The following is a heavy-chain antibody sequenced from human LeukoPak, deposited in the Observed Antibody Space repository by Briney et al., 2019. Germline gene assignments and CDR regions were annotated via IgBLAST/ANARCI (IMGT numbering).Heavy chain of an antibody. V-gene: IGHV4-39*01. CDR3: ARHPSMKRVPAVKFDY. CDR1: GGSISSSSYD. Sequence: PSETLSPTCTVSGGSISSSSYDWGWIRQPPGKGLEWIGSIYYSGSTYYNPSLKSRVTISVDTSKNQFSLKLSSVTAADTAVYYCARHPSMKRVPAVKFDYWGQGTLVTVSS. D-gene: IGHD2-2*01. CDR2: IYYSGST. J-gene: IGHJ4*02.